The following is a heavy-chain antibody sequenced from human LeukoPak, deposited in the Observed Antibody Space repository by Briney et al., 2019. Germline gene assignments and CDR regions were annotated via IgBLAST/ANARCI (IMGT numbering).Heavy chain of an antibody. V-gene: IGHV3-21*06. CDR2: ISPSGTYI. D-gene: IGHD4-11*01. J-gene: IGHJ4*02. Sequence: GGSLRLSCAASGFTFSDYYMSWVRQAPGKGLEWVSSISPSGTYIYYADSLKGRFTISRDNAKNSLYLQMNSLRAEDTAVYYCARTYSDYGDCDYWGQGTLVTVSS. CDR3: ARTYSDYGDCDY. CDR1: GFTFSDYY.